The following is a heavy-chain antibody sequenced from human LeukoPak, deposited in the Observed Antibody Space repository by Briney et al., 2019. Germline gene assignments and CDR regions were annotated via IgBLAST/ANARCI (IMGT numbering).Heavy chain of an antibody. V-gene: IGHV1-2*04. CDR2: INPNSGGT. J-gene: IGHJ4*02. CDR3: ARGSNRPYSSSHHDY. D-gene: IGHD6-13*01. Sequence: ASVKVSCKASGYTFTGYYMHWVRQAPGQGLEWMGWINPNSGGTNYAQKFQGWVTITRDTSISTAYMELSRLRSDDTAVYYCARGSNRPYSSSHHDYWGQGTLVTVSS. CDR1: GYTFTGYY.